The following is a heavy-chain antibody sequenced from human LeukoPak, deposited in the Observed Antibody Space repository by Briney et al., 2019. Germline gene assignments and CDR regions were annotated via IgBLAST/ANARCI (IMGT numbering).Heavy chain of an antibody. Sequence: GGSLRLSCAASGFTFSDYYMSWIRQAPGKGLEWVSYISSSSSYTNYADSVKGRFTISRDNAKNSLYLQMNSLRAEDTAVYYCARDLSSSSMDVWGQGTTVTVSS. J-gene: IGHJ6*02. D-gene: IGHD6-13*01. CDR2: ISSSSSYT. V-gene: IGHV3-11*05. CDR3: ARDLSSSSMDV. CDR1: GFTFSDYY.